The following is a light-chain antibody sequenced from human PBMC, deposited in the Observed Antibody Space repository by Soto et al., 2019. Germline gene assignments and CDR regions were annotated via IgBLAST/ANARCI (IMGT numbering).Light chain of an antibody. V-gene: IGKV1-5*03. Sequence: DIQMTQSPSALSASVGDRVTITCRASQSVSAWLAWYQQKPGKAPKLLIYKASTLKRGVPSRFSGSGSGTEFTLTISSRQPDDFATYYCQHYNSYSEAFGQGTKVDI. CDR3: QHYNSYSEA. J-gene: IGKJ1*01. CDR2: KAS. CDR1: QSVSAW.